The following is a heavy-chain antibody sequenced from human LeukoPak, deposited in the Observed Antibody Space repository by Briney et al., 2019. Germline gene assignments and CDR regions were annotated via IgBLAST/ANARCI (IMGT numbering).Heavy chain of an antibody. V-gene: IGHV3-7*03. D-gene: IGHD5-24*01. Sequence: GGSLRLSCAASGFTFSSYWMSWVRQAPGKGLEWVANIKQGGSEKYYVDSLKGRFTISRDNAKNSLYLQMNSLRVEDTAVYYCAKEGRSLQTYWGQGTLVTVSS. CDR1: GFTFSSYW. J-gene: IGHJ4*02. CDR2: IKQGGSEK. CDR3: AKEGRSLQTY.